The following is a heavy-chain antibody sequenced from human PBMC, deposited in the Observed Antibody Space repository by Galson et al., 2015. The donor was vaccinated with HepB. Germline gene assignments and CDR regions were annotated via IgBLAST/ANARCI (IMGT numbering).Heavy chain of an antibody. Sequence: CAISGDSVSSNSAAWNWIRQSPSRGLEWLGRTYYRSKWYNDYAVSVKSRITINPDTSKNQFSLQLNSVTPEDTAVYYCARDRSIIAVAGSLDPWSQGTLVTVSS. V-gene: IGHV6-1*01. CDR3: ARDRSIIAVAGSLDP. J-gene: IGHJ5*02. CDR2: TYYRSKWYN. D-gene: IGHD6-19*01. CDR1: GDSVSSNSAA.